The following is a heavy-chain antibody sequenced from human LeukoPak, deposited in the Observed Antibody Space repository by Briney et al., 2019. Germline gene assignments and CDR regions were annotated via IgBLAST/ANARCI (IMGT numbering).Heavy chain of an antibody. D-gene: IGHD3-16*01. CDR1: GYTFTGYY. Sequence: ASVKVSCKASGYTFTGYYMHWVRQAPGQGLEWMGWINPNSGGTNYAQKFQGRVTMTRDTSISTAYMELSRLRSDDTAVYYCATYVRDYVWGRPTIAFDIWGQGTMVTVSS. CDR2: INPNSGGT. J-gene: IGHJ3*02. V-gene: IGHV1-2*02. CDR3: ATYVRDYVWGRPTIAFDI.